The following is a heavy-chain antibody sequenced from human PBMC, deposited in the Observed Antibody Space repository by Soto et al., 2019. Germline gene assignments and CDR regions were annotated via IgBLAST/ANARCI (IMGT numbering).Heavy chain of an antibody. Sequence: GGSLRLSCAASGFTFSSYGMHWVRQAPGKGLEWVAVISYDGSNKYYADSVKGRFTISRDNSKNTLYLQMISLRAEDTAVYHCAKDGSYDFWSGYRNWFDPWGQGTLVTVSS. CDR3: AKDGSYDFWSGYRNWFDP. CDR2: ISYDGSNK. V-gene: IGHV3-30*18. D-gene: IGHD3-3*01. CDR1: GFTFSSYG. J-gene: IGHJ5*02.